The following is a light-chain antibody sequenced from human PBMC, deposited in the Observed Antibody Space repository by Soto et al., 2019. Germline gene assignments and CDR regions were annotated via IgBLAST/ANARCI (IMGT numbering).Light chain of an antibody. CDR2: AAS. J-gene: IGKJ1*01. Sequence: EVVLTQSPATLSLAPGERATLSCGASQSVSTSYLAWYQRRPGLAPRLLIYAASSRATGIPDRFSGSGSGTDFTLTISRLEPEYFAVYYCQRYGSSPWTFGQGTKVEIK. V-gene: IGKV3D-20*01. CDR3: QRYGSSPWT. CDR1: QSVSTSY.